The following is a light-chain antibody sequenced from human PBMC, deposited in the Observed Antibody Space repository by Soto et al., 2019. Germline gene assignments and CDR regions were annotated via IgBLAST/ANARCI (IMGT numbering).Light chain of an antibody. V-gene: IGKV1-5*03. J-gene: IGKJ1*01. Sequence: TXSPSTLSASVRDRVTITCRASQSISSWLXXXXXXKXXXNKXXIYXXXXXXXGXXXXXXGSGSGTELTITIRSMQPDDFATYYCQQYSDNWTFGKGTKVDIK. CDR1: QSISSW. CDR2: XXX. CDR3: QQYSDNWT.